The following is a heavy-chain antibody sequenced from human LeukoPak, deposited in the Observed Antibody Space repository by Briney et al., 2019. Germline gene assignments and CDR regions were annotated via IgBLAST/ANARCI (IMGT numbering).Heavy chain of an antibody. CDR2: INHSGST. J-gene: IGHJ5*02. V-gene: IGHV4-34*01. CDR3: ARGSLNNWFDP. D-gene: IGHD3-16*01. Sequence: SETLSLTCAVYGGSFSGYYWSWIRQPPGKGLEWIGEINHSGSTNYNPSLKSRVTISVDTSKNQFSLTLTSVTAADTAVYYCARGSLNNWFDPWGQGTLVTVSS. CDR1: GGSFSGYY.